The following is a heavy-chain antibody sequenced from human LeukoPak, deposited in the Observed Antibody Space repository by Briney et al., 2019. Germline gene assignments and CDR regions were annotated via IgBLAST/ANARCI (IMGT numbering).Heavy chain of an antibody. CDR3: ARHLSGVTGYTYGRGIDY. V-gene: IGHV3-7*01. J-gene: IGHJ4*02. CDR1: GFTFSTYW. CDR2: IKQDGSEK. Sequence: GGSLRLSCAASGFTFSTYWMTWVRQAPGKGLEWVANIKQDGSEKYYVDSVKGRFTISRDNAKTSLYLQMNSLRAEDTAVYYCARHLSGVTGYTYGRGIDYWGQGTLVTVSS. D-gene: IGHD5-18*01.